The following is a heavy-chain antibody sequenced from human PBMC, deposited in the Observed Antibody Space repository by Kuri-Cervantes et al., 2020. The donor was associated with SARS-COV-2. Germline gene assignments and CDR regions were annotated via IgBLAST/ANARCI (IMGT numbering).Heavy chain of an antibody. J-gene: IGHJ5*02. CDR1: GGSISSGGYY. CDR3: ARERQGLAARHNWFDP. D-gene: IGHD6-6*01. CDR2: IYHSGST. V-gene: IGHV4-30-2*01. Sequence: SCTVSGGSISSGGYYWSWIRQPPGKGLEWIGYIYHSGSTYYNPSLKSRVTISVDRSKNQFSLKLSSVTAADTAVYYCARERQGLAARHNWFDPWGQGTLVTVSS.